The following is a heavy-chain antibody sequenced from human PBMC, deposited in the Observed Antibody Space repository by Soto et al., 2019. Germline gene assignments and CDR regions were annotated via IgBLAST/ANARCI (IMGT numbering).Heavy chain of an antibody. V-gene: IGHV3-48*02. CDR2: ISSSSSTI. Sequence: GGSLRLSCAASGFTFSSYSMNWVRQAPGKGLEWVSYISSSSSTIYYADSVKGRFTISRDNAKNSLYLQMNSLRDEDTAVYYCARDRLDYYDSSGYWDAFDIWGQGTMVTVSS. CDR3: ARDRLDYYDSSGYWDAFDI. CDR1: GFTFSSYS. J-gene: IGHJ3*02. D-gene: IGHD3-22*01.